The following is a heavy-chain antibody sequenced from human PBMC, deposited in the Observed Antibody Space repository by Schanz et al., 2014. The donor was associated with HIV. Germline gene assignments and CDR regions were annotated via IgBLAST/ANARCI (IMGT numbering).Heavy chain of an antibody. D-gene: IGHD1-20*01. Sequence: QVQFVQSGAEVKKPGSSVTVSCKPSGGTFRSFAISWVRQAPGQGLEWMGWINPNSGDTDYAQKFQGRVTMTRDTSISTAYMELSRLRSEDTAVYYCAREGGQYKHYGMDVWGQGTTVTVSS. V-gene: IGHV1-2*02. J-gene: IGHJ6*02. CDR1: GGTFRSFA. CDR2: INPNSGDT. CDR3: AREGGQYKHYGMDV.